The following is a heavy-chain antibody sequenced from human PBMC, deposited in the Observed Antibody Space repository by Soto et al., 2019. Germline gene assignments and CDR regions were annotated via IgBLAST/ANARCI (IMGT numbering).Heavy chain of an antibody. Sequence: ASVKVSCKASGYTFTGYYMHWVRQAPGQGLEWMGWINPNSGGTNYAQKFRGRVTMTRDTSISTAYMDVTRLRSDDTAVYYCAIPSPYDYGDYKGTYYFDYWGQGTLVTVSS. CDR2: INPNSGGT. J-gene: IGHJ4*02. CDR3: AIPSPYDYGDYKGTYYFDY. D-gene: IGHD4-17*01. V-gene: IGHV1-2*02. CDR1: GYTFTGYY.